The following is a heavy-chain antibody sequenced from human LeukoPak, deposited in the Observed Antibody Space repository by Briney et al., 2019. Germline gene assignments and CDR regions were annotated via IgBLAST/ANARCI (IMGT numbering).Heavy chain of an antibody. Sequence: GESLILSCAASGFTFSRNPMNWVRQPPGQGLEWVSSISGDSRYMSYGASVKGRFTISRNNAKNSLYLQMNGLRAEDTAVYYCARGKLNNWSMFDSWGQGSLVTVSS. CDR1: GFTFSRNP. D-gene: IGHD1-20*01. CDR2: ISGDSRYM. CDR3: ARGKLNNWSMFDS. J-gene: IGHJ4*02. V-gene: IGHV3-21*01.